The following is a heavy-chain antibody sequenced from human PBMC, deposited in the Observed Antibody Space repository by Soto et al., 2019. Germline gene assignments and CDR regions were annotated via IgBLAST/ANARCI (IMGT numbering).Heavy chain of an antibody. CDR1: GFTFSSYA. CDR3: ASPGYYYDSSGFLGFGD. D-gene: IGHD3-22*01. Sequence: EVQLLESGGGLVQPGGSLRLSCAASGFTFSSYAMSWVRQAPGKGLEWVSAISGSGGSTYYADSVKGRFTISRDNSKNTLYLQMNSLRAEDTAVYYCASPGYYYDSSGFLGFGDWGQGTLVTVSS. V-gene: IGHV3-23*01. J-gene: IGHJ4*02. CDR2: ISGSGGST.